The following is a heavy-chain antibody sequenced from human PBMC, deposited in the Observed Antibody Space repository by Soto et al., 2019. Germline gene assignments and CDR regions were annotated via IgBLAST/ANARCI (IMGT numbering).Heavy chain of an antibody. Sequence: SETLSLTCTVSGGSISSGGYYWSWIRQHPGKGLEWIGYIYYSGSTYYNPSLKSRVTISVDTSKNQFSLKLSSVTAADKAVYYCGKPLPGYSRGGTSRYFDYWGQGTLVTVPS. CDR2: IYYSGST. CDR3: GKPLPGYSRGGTSRYFDY. D-gene: IGHD6-19*01. CDR1: GGSISSGGYY. V-gene: IGHV4-31*03. J-gene: IGHJ4*02.